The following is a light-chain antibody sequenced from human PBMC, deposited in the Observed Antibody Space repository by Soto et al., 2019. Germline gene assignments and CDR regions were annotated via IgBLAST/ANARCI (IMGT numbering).Light chain of an antibody. CDR1: QSIRHY. Sequence: DIQMTQSPPTLSASVGDRVTITCRASQSIRHYLAWYQQMPGKAPKLLIYGASTLQSGVPSRFSGSGSGTEFTLTTSSLQPDDFGTYFCQHHNSYSQTFGQGTKV. CDR3: QHHNSYSQT. CDR2: GAS. V-gene: IGKV1-5*01. J-gene: IGKJ1*01.